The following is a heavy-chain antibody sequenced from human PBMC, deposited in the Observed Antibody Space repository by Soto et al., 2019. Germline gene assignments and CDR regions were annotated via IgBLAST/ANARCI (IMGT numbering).Heavy chain of an antibody. V-gene: IGHV1-18*01. Sequence: QVQLVQSGAEVKKPGASVKVSCKASGYTFASYAISWMRQAPGQGLEWMGWISAYNGNTTYAQKLQGRVTMTPDPSTSTAYLELRSRRSDDTAVYYCARDPPPPDYWGQGTLVTVSS. CDR1: GYTFASYA. CDR3: ARDPPPPDY. J-gene: IGHJ4*02. CDR2: ISAYNGNT.